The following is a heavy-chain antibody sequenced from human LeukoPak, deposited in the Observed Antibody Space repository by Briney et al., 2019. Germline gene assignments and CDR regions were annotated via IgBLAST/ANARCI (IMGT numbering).Heavy chain of an antibody. Sequence: PSETLSLTCTVSGGSISSGDYYWSWIRQHPGKGLEWIGYIYYSGTTYYNPSLKSQVIISVDTSKNQFSLRLSSVTAADTAMYYCARERVPLVGASRGYVDTWGQGTLVTVSS. CDR3: ARERVPLVGASRGYVDT. J-gene: IGHJ4*02. CDR2: IYYSGTT. V-gene: IGHV4-31*01. D-gene: IGHD1-26*01. CDR1: GGSISSGDYY.